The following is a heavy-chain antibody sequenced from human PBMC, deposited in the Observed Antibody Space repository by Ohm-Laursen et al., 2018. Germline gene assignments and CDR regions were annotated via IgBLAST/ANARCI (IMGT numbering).Heavy chain of an antibody. J-gene: IGHJ4*02. CDR1: GGSISSCSCY. CDR3: VRHEDFFQSRGFFDY. CDR2: FHYGAST. Sequence: GTLSLTCPVSGGSISSCSCYWGWIRQSPGKGLEWIGSFHYGASTLYNPSLMSRVTISVDTSKNQFSLRLGSVTAADTAVYYCVRHEDFFQSRGFFDYWGQGTLVTVSS. D-gene: IGHD2-15*01. V-gene: IGHV4-39*01.